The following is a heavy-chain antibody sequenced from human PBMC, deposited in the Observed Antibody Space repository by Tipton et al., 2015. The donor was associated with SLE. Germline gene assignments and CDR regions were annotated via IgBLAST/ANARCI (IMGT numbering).Heavy chain of an antibody. Sequence: TLSLTCTVSGGSISSHYCSWIRQPPGKGLGWIGYIYYSGSTNYNPSLKSRVTISVDTSKNQFSLKLSSVTAADTAVYYCFLRYFDWLFSDAFDIWGQGTMVTVSS. D-gene: IGHD3-9*01. CDR3: FLRYFDWLFSDAFDI. J-gene: IGHJ3*02. CDR1: GGSISSHY. CDR2: IYYSGST. V-gene: IGHV4-59*08.